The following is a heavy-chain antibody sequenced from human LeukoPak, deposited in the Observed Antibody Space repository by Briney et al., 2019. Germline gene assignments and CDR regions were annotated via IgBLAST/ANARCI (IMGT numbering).Heavy chain of an antibody. CDR2: IKTDGSEK. V-gene: IGHV3-7*01. D-gene: IGHD3-22*01. CDR3: ATYSSLNRREFQF. CDR1: GFTFSNYW. Sequence: GGSLRLPCEGSGFTFSNYWMGWVRQAPGKGLQWVANIKTDGSEKYYVDSVKGRFTISRDNAKNSLYLQMNSLRAEDTAVYYCATYSSLNRREFQFWGQGTLLTVSS. J-gene: IGHJ1*01.